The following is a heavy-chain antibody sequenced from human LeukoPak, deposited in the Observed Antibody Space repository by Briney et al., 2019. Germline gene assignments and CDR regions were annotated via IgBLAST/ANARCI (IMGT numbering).Heavy chain of an antibody. CDR1: GSSFTSYW. CDR2: IVPSDSYT. D-gene: IGHD5-12*01. V-gene: IGHV5-10-1*01. Sequence: GDPLNFSGKASGSSFTSYWISGVRRLPGRGLEGSGRIVPSDSYTNYSPSFQGHVTISADKSISTAYLQWSSLKASDTDMYYCARDPRRWWLRRYYYYGMDVWGKGTTVTVSS. CDR3: ARDPRRWWLRRYYYYGMDV. J-gene: IGHJ6*04.